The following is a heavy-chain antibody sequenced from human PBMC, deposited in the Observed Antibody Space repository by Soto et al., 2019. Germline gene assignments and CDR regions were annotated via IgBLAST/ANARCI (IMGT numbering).Heavy chain of an antibody. D-gene: IGHD3-10*01. V-gene: IGHV3-74*01. J-gene: IGHJ4*02. CDR2: INTDGSTT. CDR3: TRGGGGSLDY. CDR1: GFTFNNYW. Sequence: EVQVVESGGGLVQPGGSLRLSCAASGFTFNNYWMHWVRQAPGKGLVWVSHINTDGSTTTYADSVKGRFTISRDNARKTLYLQMTSLRAEDTAVYYCTRGGGGSLDYWGQGTLVTVSS.